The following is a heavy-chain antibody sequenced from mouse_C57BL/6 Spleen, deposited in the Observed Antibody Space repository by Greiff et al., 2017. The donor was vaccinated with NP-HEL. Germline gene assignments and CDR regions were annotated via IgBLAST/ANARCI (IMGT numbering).Heavy chain of an antibody. CDR1: GYAFSSYW. J-gene: IGHJ2*01. D-gene: IGHD1-1*01. Sequence: VQLQQSGAELVKPGASVKISCKASGYAFSSYWMNWVKQRPGKGLEWIGQIYPGDGDTNYNGKFKGKATLTADKSSSTAYMQLSSLTSEDSAVYFCARRPFITTVVPYYFDYWGQGTTLTVSS. CDR2: IYPGDGDT. CDR3: ARRPFITTVVPYYFDY. V-gene: IGHV1-80*01.